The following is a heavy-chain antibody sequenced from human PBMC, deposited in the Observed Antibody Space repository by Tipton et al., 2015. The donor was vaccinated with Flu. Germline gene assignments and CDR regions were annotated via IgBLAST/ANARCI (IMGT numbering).Heavy chain of an antibody. Sequence: TLSLTCTISGDSISSDYYWGWIRQPPGKGLEWIGNIYRTGTTYRNPSLKSRVTISVDTSKKQFSLQLRSVTAADTAVYYCARDPSLGMPDYFDHWGQGTLVTASS. D-gene: IGHD2-2*01. V-gene: IGHV4-38-2*02. CDR1: GDSISSDYY. J-gene: IGHJ4*02. CDR2: IYRTGTT. CDR3: ARDPSLGMPDYFDH.